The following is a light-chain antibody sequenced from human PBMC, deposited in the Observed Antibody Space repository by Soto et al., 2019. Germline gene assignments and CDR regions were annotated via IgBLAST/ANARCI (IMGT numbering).Light chain of an antibody. Sequence: DIPLTQSPSFLYASVGDRVTITCRDSQGISTYLAWYQQKPGKAPRLLIYAASTLQSGVPSRFSGSGSGTDFTLTISRLEPEDFAVYYCQQYGSSGTFGQGTKVDIK. CDR1: QGISTY. CDR2: AAS. V-gene: IGKV1-9*01. J-gene: IGKJ1*01. CDR3: QQYGSSGT.